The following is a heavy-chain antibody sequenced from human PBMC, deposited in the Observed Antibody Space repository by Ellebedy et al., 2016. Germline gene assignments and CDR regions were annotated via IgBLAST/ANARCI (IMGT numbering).Heavy chain of an antibody. CDR2: IIPIFGTA. CDR1: GGTFSSYA. CDR3: ARAMVRGVIEGDFDY. V-gene: IGHV1-69*06. Sequence: SVKVSXKASGGTFSSYAISWVRQAPGQGLEWMGGIIPIFGTANYAQKFQGRVTITADKSTSTAYMELSSLRSEDTAVYYCARAMVRGVIEGDFDYWGQGTLVTVSS. D-gene: IGHD3-10*01. J-gene: IGHJ4*02.